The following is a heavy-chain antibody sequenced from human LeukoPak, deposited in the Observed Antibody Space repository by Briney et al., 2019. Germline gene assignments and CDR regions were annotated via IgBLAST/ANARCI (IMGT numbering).Heavy chain of an antibody. J-gene: IGHJ4*02. CDR3: AKTGGDYRKYYFDS. D-gene: IGHD4-17*01. CDR1: GFTFSSYS. V-gene: IGHV3-21*04. CDR2: ISSSSSYI. Sequence: GGSLRLSCAASGFTFSSYSMNWVRQAPGKGLEWVSSISSSSSYIYYADSVKGRFTISRDNSKKTLYLQMNSLTAEDTAMYYCAKTGGDYRKYYFDSWGQGILVTVSS.